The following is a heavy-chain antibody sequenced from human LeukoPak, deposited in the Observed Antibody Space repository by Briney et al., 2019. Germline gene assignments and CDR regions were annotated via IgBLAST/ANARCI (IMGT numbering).Heavy chain of an antibody. V-gene: IGHV3-74*01. D-gene: IGHD6-6*01. Sequence: GGSLRLSCAASGFTFVSYWMHWVRQAPGKGLVWVSRINGYGSSTDFADAVKGRFTISIDTAKHTLYLQMNSLRAEDTAVYYCARDAPGNKALDYWGQGTLVTVSS. CDR2: INGYGSST. CDR3: ARDAPGNKALDY. CDR1: GFTFVSYW. J-gene: IGHJ4*02.